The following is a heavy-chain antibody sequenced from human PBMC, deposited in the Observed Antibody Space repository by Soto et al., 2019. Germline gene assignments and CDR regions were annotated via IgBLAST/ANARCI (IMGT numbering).Heavy chain of an antibody. J-gene: IGHJ6*02. CDR1: GGSISSGDYY. CDR3: ARVPSPFDFYYAMDV. D-gene: IGHD3-16*01. CDR2: IYYSGST. Sequence: SETLSLTCTVSGGSISSGDYYWSWIRQPPGRGLEWIGYIYYSGSTYYNPSLKSRVTISVDTSKNQFSLKLSSVTAADTAVYFCARVPSPFDFYYAMDVWGQGTTVTVSS. V-gene: IGHV4-30-4*01.